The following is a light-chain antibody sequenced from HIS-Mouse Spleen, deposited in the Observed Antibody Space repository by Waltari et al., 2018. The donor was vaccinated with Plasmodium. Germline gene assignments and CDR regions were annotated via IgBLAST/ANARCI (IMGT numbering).Light chain of an antibody. V-gene: IGLV3-1*01. CDR3: QAWDSSTVV. CDR2: HDS. Sequence: SYELTQPPSVSVSPGQTASITCSGDKLGDKYACWYQKKPCQSPVLVIYHDSKRPSGIPERFSGSNSGNTATLTISGTQAMDEADYYCQAWDSSTVVFGGGTKLTVL. J-gene: IGLJ2*01. CDR1: KLGDKY.